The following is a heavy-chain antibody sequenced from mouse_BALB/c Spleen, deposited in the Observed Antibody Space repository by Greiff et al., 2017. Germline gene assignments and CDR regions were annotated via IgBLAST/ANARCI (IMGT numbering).Heavy chain of an antibody. CDR2: IDPSDSET. CDR3: ARTHYGNSWFAY. V-gene: IGHV1S126*01. CDR1: GYSFTSYW. J-gene: IGHJ3*01. D-gene: IGHD2-1*01. Sequence: VKLMESGPQLVRPGASVKISCKASGYSFTSYWMHWVKQRPGQGLEWIGMIDPSDSETRLNQKFKDKATLTVDKSSSTAYMQLSSPTSEDSAVYYCARTHYGNSWFAYWGQGTLVTVSA.